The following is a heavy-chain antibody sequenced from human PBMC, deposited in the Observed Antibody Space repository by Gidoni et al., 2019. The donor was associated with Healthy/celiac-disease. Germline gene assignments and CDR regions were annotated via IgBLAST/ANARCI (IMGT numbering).Heavy chain of an antibody. CDR3: AKDLMIVVVKHSG. D-gene: IGHD3-22*01. CDR1: GFTFSSDA. J-gene: IGHJ4*02. V-gene: IGHV3-23*01. CDR2: IRGSGGST. Sequence: VQLLESGGGLVQPGGSLTLRCPPSGFTFSSDARGWVRQAQGKGLEWFSAIRGSGGSTYSADSVKGRLTISRDNSKNTLYLQMNSLRAEDTAVYYCAKDLMIVVVKHSGWGQGTLVTVSS.